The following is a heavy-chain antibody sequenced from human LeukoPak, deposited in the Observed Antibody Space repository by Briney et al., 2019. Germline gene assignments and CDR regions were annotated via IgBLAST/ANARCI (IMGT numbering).Heavy chain of an antibody. D-gene: IGHD4-17*01. J-gene: IGHJ4*02. CDR1: GFSYSSYS. CDR3: ARSDYGDLFFLGARKFDY. V-gene: IGHV3-48*02. CDR2: ISSSSTTI. Sequence: GGSLRLSCAASGFSYSSYSMNWVRQAPGKGLEWVSHISSSSTTIKYADSVKGRFTISRDNAWKSLYLQMNSLRDDATAVYYCARSDYGDLFFLGARKFDYWGQGMLVTVSS.